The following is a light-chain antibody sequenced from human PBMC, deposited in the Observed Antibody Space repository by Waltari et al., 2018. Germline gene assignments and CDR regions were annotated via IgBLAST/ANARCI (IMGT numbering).Light chain of an antibody. Sequence: QLVLTQSPSASASLGASVKLTCTLSSGHSSHAIAWHQQQPEKGPRYLMRLNSDGSHTKGDGTPDRFSGSSSGAERYLTISSLQSEDEADYYCQTWATGIRVFGGGTKLTVL. V-gene: IGLV4-69*01. CDR2: LNSDGSH. J-gene: IGLJ2*01. CDR1: SGHSSHA. CDR3: QTWATGIRV.